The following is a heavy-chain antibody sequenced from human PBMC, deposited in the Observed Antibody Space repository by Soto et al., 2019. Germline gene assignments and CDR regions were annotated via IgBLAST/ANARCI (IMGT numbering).Heavy chain of an antibody. CDR2: ISSDSAYI. J-gene: IGHJ5*02. D-gene: IGHD6-13*01. V-gene: IGHV3-21*01. CDR1: GFTFRSFT. CDR3: TRDASRDSSARGWFDP. Sequence: EESLRLSCAASGFTFRSFTMNWVRQAPGKGLEWVSTISSDSAYIYYTDALRGRFTISRDNAKNSLHLQMNSLRAEDTAVYYCTRDASRDSSARGWFDPWGPGTLVTVSS.